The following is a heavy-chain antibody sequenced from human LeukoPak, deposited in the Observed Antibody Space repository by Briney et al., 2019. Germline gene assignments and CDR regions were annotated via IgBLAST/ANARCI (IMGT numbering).Heavy chain of an antibody. CDR3: ARAQARSLRLYFDY. CDR2: IIPIFGTA. J-gene: IGHJ4*02. Sequence: GSSVKVSCKASGGTFSSYAISCVRQAPGQGLEWMGGIIPIFGTANYAQKFQGRVTITADKSTSTAYMELSSLRSEDTAVYYCARAQARSLRLYFDYWGQGTLVTVSS. CDR1: GGTFSSYA. D-gene: IGHD5-12*01. V-gene: IGHV1-69*06.